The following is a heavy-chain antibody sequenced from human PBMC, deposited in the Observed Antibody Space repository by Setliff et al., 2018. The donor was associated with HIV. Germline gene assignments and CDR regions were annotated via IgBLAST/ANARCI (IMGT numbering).Heavy chain of an antibody. CDR2: ISSNIIYI. J-gene: IGHJ5*02. CDR1: GFTLSTYT. D-gene: IGHD1-1*01. V-gene: IGHV3-21*01. Sequence: LRLSCAASGFTLSTYTMNWVRQAPGKGLGWISSISSNIIYIYYADSVRGRFTISRDNAKNSLYLQMNSLRVEDTAVYYCARTSTTTGTTLNWFDPWGQGTLVTVSS. CDR3: ARTSTTTGTTLNWFDP.